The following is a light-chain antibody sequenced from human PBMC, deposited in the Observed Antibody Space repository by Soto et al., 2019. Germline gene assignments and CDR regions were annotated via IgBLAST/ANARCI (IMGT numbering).Light chain of an antibody. CDR3: QKYGGSPRT. Sequence: EIVLTQSPGTLALSPGERATLSCRASQSVSSSSLAWYQQKPGQAPRLLIYGASSRASGIPERFSGSGSGTDFTLTISRLEPEDFALYYCQKYGGSPRTFGQGTKVEIK. CDR2: GAS. CDR1: QSVSSSS. J-gene: IGKJ1*01. V-gene: IGKV3-20*01.